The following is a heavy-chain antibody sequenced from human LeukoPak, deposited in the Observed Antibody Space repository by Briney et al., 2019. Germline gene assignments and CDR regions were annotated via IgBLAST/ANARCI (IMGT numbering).Heavy chain of an antibody. V-gene: IGHV1-46*01. CDR1: GYTFTSYY. J-gene: IGHJ6*02. Sequence: GASVKVSCKASGYTFTSYYMHWVRQAPGQGLEWMGIINPSGGSTSYAQKSQGRVTMTRDTSTSTVYMELSSLRSEDTAVYYCARDWTTDGSGSYFYGMDVWGQGTTVTVSS. CDR2: INPSGGST. D-gene: IGHD3-10*01. CDR3: ARDWTTDGSGSYFYGMDV.